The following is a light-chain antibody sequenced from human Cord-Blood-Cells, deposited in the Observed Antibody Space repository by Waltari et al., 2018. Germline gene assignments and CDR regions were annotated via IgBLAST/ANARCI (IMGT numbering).Light chain of an antibody. V-gene: IGLV1-47*01. CDR1: ISNTGSNH. J-gene: IGLJ3*02. CDR2: RNN. CDR3: AAWDDSLSGWV. Sequence: QSVLTQPPSASGTPGQRVTIPFSGTISNTGSNHVSRYHHLPGTAPKPLIYRNNQRPSGVPDRFSGSKSGTSASLAISGLRSEDEADYYCAAWDDSLSGWVFGGGTKLTVL.